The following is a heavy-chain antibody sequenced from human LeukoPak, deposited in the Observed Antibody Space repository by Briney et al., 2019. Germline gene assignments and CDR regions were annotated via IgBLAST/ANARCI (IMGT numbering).Heavy chain of an antibody. CDR1: GGSISGYY. CDR3: ARLSDYGSGNFDY. Sequence: SETLSLTCTVSGGSISGYYWSWIRQPPGKGLEWIGEINHSGSTNYNPSLRSRVTISVDTSKNQFSLKLSSVTAADTAVYYCARLSDYGSGNFDYWGQGTLVTVSS. V-gene: IGHV4-34*01. CDR2: INHSGST. J-gene: IGHJ4*02. D-gene: IGHD3-10*01.